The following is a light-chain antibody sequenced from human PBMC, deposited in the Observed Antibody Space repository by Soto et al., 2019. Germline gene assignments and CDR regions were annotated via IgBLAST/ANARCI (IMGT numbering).Light chain of an antibody. V-gene: IGKV3-15*01. Sequence: EIVMTHSPATLSVSPGERATLSCRASQSVSSNLAWYQQKPGQAPRLLIYGASTRATGIPARFSGSGSGTEFTLTISSLQSEDFAAYYCQQYNNWPGTFGQGTKVDIK. CDR1: QSVSSN. CDR3: QQYNNWPGT. J-gene: IGKJ1*01. CDR2: GAS.